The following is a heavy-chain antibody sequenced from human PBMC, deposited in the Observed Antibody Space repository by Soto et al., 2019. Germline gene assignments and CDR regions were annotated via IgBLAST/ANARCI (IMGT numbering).Heavy chain of an antibody. CDR2: IGTTGDT. Sequence: GGSLRLSCAASGFTFSSYEMNWVRQAPGKGLEWVSTIGTTGDTYYPVSVKGRFTISRENAKNSLYLQMNSLRAGDTAVYYCARGLYSFDYWGQGTLVTVSS. CDR3: ARGLYSFDY. V-gene: IGHV3-13*01. J-gene: IGHJ4*02. CDR1: GFTFSSYE.